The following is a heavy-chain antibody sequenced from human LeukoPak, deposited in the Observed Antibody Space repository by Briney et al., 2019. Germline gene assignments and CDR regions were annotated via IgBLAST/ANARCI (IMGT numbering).Heavy chain of an antibody. CDR1: GFTFSSYG. CDR3: ARDLYRIVVVPHYFDY. Sequence: GGSLRLSCAASGFTFSSYGMTRVRQAPGKGLEWVSYISSSSSTIYYADSVKGRFTISRDNAKNSLYLQLNSLRAEDTAVYYCARDLYRIVVVPHYFDYWGQGTLVTVSS. CDR2: ISSSSSTI. J-gene: IGHJ4*02. D-gene: IGHD3-22*01. V-gene: IGHV3-48*01.